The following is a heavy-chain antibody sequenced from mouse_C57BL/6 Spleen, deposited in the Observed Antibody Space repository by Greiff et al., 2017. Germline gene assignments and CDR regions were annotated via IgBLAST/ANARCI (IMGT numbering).Heavy chain of an antibody. CDR1: GFSLSTSGMG. J-gene: IGHJ4*01. Sequence: QVTLKESGPGILQSSQTLSLTCSFSGFSLSTSGMGVSWIRQPSGKGLEWLAHFYWDDDMRYNPSLKSRLTISKDTSRNQVFLKIPSVDTADTATCYCARIYDGYAMDYWGQGTSVTVAS. CDR3: ARIYDGYAMDY. CDR2: FYWDDDM. D-gene: IGHD2-3*01. V-gene: IGHV8-12*01.